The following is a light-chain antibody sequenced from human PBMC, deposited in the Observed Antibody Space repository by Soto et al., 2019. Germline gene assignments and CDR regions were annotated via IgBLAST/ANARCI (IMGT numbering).Light chain of an antibody. J-gene: IGLJ3*02. Sequence: NFMLTQPHSVSESPGKTVTISYTRNSGNIASTYVQWYQQRPGSAPTTVIYEDSQRPPGVPGRFSGSIDSSSNSASLTISGLETDDEADYYCQSYDSTSWVLGGGTKLTVL. CDR2: EDS. V-gene: IGLV6-57*04. CDR3: QSYDSTSWV. CDR1: SGNIASTY.